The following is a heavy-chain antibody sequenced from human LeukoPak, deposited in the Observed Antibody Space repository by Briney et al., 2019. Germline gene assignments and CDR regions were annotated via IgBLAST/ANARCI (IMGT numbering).Heavy chain of an antibody. Sequence: KPSETLSLTCTVSGGSISSSSYYWGWIRQPPGKGLEWIGSIYYSGSTYYNPSLKSRVTISVDTSKNQFSLKLSSVTAADTAVYYCARSDPYCGGGCYPNWFDPWGQGTLVTVSS. D-gene: IGHD2-21*02. CDR1: GGSISSSSYY. CDR3: ARSDPYCGGGCYPNWFDP. CDR2: IYYSGST. J-gene: IGHJ5*02. V-gene: IGHV4-39*07.